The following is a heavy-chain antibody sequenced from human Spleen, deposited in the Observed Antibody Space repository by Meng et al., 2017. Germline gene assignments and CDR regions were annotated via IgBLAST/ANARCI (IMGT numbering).Heavy chain of an antibody. Sequence: SETLSPTCTVSGGSINTYYWSWIRQPPGKGLEWIGEINHSGSTNYNPSLKSRVTISVDTSKNQFPLKLSSVTAADTAVYCCARGSILAVAAMGAFDIWGQGTMVTVSS. CDR3: ARGSILAVAAMGAFDI. V-gene: IGHV4-34*01. CDR2: INHSGST. D-gene: IGHD6-19*01. CDR1: GGSINTYY. J-gene: IGHJ3*02.